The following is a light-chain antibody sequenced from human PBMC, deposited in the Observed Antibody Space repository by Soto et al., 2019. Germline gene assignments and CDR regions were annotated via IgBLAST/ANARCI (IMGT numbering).Light chain of an antibody. V-gene: IGLV2-8*01. CDR2: EVS. J-gene: IGLJ3*02. CDR3: SSYAGINNWV. Sequence: QSALTQPPSASGSPGQSVTIPCTGTSSDIGADNHVSWYQQHPGKAPKLMIYEVSERPSGVPDRFSGSKSGNTASLTVSGLQAEDEADYYCSSYAGINNWVFGGGTQLTVL. CDR1: SSDIGADNH.